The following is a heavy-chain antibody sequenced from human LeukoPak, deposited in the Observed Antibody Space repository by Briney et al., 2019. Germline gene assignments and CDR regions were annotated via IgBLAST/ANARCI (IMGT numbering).Heavy chain of an antibody. CDR3: ARGSTYDFWSGDALDA. D-gene: IGHD3-3*01. Sequence: GGSLRLSCAASGFSVSNNYMNWVRQASGRGLGWVSVMHSDGCTFYADSVKGRFTISRDSSQKILNLQMNNLRVEDTATYYCARGSTYDFWSGDALDAWGQGTMVTVAS. CDR1: GFSVSNNY. V-gene: IGHV3-53*01. CDR2: MHSDGCT. J-gene: IGHJ3*01.